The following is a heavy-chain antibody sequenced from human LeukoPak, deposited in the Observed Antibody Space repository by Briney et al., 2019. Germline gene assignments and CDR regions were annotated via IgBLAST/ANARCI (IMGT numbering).Heavy chain of an antibody. D-gene: IGHD5-12*01. CDR1: GYSFTNYW. CDR2: IYPGDSDT. J-gene: IGHJ4*02. V-gene: IGHV5-51*01. CDR3: ARRDSGFEFFDY. Sequence: GEPLKISCNASGYSFTNYWIGCVRQMPGKLLECMGIIYPGDSDTRYSPSFQGQVTISADKSISTAYLQWSSLEASDTAMYYCARRDSGFEFFDYWGQGTLVTVSS.